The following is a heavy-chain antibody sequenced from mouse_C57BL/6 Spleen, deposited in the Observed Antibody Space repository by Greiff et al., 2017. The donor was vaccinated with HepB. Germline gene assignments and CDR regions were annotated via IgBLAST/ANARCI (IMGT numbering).Heavy chain of an antibody. Sequence: DVKLQESGPGLVKPSQSLSLTCSVTGYSITSGYYWNWIRQFPGNKLEWMGYISYDGSNNYNPSLKNRISITRDTSKNQFFLKLNSVTTEDTATYYCARGGMGRVLDYWGQGTSVTVSS. CDR3: ARGGMGRVLDY. CDR2: ISYDGSN. J-gene: IGHJ4*01. CDR1: GYSITSGYY. V-gene: IGHV3-6*01. D-gene: IGHD4-1*01.